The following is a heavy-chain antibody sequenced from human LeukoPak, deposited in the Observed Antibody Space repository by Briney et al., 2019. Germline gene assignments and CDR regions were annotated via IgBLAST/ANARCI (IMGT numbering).Heavy chain of an antibody. CDR2: VNNDGRST. V-gene: IGHV3-74*03. J-gene: IGHJ4*02. CDR3: AKGGLRVTDY. CDR1: GFIFSNYW. Sequence: PGGSLSLSCAASGFIFSNYWMHWVRQAPGKGLVWVSRVNNDGRSTTYADSVKGRFTISRDNAKNTLYLQMNSLRAEDTAVYYCAKGGLRVTDYWGQGTLVTVSS. D-gene: IGHD5/OR15-5a*01.